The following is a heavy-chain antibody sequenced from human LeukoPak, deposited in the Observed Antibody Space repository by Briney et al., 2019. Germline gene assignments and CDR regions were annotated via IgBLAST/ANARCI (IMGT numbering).Heavy chain of an antibody. V-gene: IGHV3-23*01. CDR1: GFTFSNYA. CDR2: ISVGGTTT. D-gene: IGHD6-13*01. J-gene: IGHJ4*02. Sequence: GGSLRLSCVASGFTFSNYAMSWIRQAPGKGLGWVSSISVGGTTTYYADSVKGRFSISRDNSENTLHLQMNGLRADDTAVYSCAKSFTSSSSDYWGQGTLVTVSS. CDR3: AKSFTSSSSDY.